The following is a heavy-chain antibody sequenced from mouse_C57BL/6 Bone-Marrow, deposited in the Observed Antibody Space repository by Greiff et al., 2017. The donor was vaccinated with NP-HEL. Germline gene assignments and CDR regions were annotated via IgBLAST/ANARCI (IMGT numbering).Heavy chain of an antibody. D-gene: IGHD2-5*01. CDR2: IRNKANNHAT. CDR1: GFTFSDAW. Sequence: EVQLQESGGGLVQPGGSMKLSCAASGFTFSDAWMDWVRQSPEKGLEWVAEIRNKANNHATYYAESVKGRFTISRDDSKSSVYLQMNSLRAEDTGIYYCTRDYSNYEKGFDYWGQGTTLTVSS. V-gene: IGHV6-6*01. J-gene: IGHJ2*01. CDR3: TRDYSNYEKGFDY.